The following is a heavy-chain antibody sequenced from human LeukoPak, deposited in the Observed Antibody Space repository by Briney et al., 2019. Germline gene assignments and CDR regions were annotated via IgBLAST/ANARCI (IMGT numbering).Heavy chain of an antibody. CDR2: FYYSGST. CDR1: GGSISSSNYY. D-gene: IGHD6-13*01. V-gene: IGHV4-39*07. Sequence: PSETLSLTCTVSGGSISSSNYYWGWIRQPPGKGLEWIGSFYYSGSTYYNPSLNSRVTMSVDTSKNQFSLKLTSVTAADTAVYYCARSEVAAGPLDYWGQGTLVTVSS. CDR3: ARSEVAAGPLDY. J-gene: IGHJ4*02.